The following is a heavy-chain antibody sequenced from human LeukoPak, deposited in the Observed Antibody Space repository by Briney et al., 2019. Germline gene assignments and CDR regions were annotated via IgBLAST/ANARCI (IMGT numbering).Heavy chain of an antibody. CDR2: IYYSGST. V-gene: IGHV4-59*12. CDR1: GGSISTYY. Sequence: SETLSLTCTVSGGSISTYYWSWIRQPPGRGLEWIGYIYYSGSTNYNPSLKSRVTISVDTSKNQFSLKLSSVTAADTAVYYCARGLIGFHYYDSSGYVDYWGQGTLVTVSS. CDR3: ARGLIGFHYYDSSGYVDY. J-gene: IGHJ4*02. D-gene: IGHD3-22*01.